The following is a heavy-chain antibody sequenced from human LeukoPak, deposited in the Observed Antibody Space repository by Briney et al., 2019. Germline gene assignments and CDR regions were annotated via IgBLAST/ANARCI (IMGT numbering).Heavy chain of an antibody. V-gene: IGHV3-66*04. D-gene: IGHD4-17*01. Sequence: PGGSLRLSCAASGFTVSSNYMSWVRQAPGKGLEWVSVIYSGGSTYYADSVKGRFTISRDNAKNSLYLQMNSLRAEDTAVYYCARHGTTVTNYDYWGQGTLVTVSS. CDR1: GFTVSSNY. J-gene: IGHJ4*02. CDR3: ARHGTTVTNYDY. CDR2: IYSGGST.